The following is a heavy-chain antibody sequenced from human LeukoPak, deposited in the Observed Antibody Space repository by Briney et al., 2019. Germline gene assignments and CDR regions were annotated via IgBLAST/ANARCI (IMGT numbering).Heavy chain of an antibody. CDR2: IIPIFGTA. V-gene: IGHV1-69*13. J-gene: IGHJ6*02. Sequence: SVTVSCKASGGTFSSYAISWVRQAPGQGLEWMGGIIPIFGTANYAQKFQGRVTITADESTSTAYMELSSLRSEDTAVYYCARADQLWFGDYYYGMDVWGQGTTVTVSS. D-gene: IGHD3-10*01. CDR1: GGTFSSYA. CDR3: ARADQLWFGDYYYGMDV.